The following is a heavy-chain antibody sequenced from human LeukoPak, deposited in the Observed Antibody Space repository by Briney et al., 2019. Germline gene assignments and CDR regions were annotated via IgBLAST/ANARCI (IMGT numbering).Heavy chain of an antibody. CDR3: ATLRKQQLDYYYYYMDV. CDR1: GGSISSYY. Sequence: SETLSLTCTVSGGSISSYYWSWIRQPPGKGLEWIGYIYYSGSTNYNPSLKSRVTISVDTSKNQFSLKLSSVTAADTAVYYCATLRKQQLDYYYYYMDVWGKGTTVTDSS. V-gene: IGHV4-59*01. J-gene: IGHJ6*03. D-gene: IGHD6-13*01. CDR2: IYYSGST.